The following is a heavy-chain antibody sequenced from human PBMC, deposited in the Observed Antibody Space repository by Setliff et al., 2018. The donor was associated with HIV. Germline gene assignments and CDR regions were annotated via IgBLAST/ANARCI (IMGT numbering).Heavy chain of an antibody. Sequence: TLSLTCTVYGGPFSGYYWSWIRQPPGMGLEWIGEINQSGNTYHSPALTTRVTMSVDTSKSQFSLKLSSVTAADTGVYYCARLFQWMSYSFDIWGQGTVVTVSS. CDR2: INQSGNT. J-gene: IGHJ3*02. CDR3: ARLFQWMSYSFDI. D-gene: IGHD5-12*01. V-gene: IGHV4-34*01. CDR1: GGPFSGYY.